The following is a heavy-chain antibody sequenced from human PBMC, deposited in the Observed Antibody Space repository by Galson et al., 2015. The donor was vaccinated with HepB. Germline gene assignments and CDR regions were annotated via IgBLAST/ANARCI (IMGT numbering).Heavy chain of an antibody. CDR2: MYSGGSA. CDR1: GFTGGNNY. J-gene: IGHJ3*02. V-gene: IGHV3-53*01. Sequence: SLRLSCAASGFTGGNNYMSWVRQAPGKGLQWVSLMYSGGSARYAESVRGRFIISRDSPKNTVYLQMNSLRVEDTAMYYCAAHSMKDIWGQGTMLTVSS. CDR3: AAHSMKDI.